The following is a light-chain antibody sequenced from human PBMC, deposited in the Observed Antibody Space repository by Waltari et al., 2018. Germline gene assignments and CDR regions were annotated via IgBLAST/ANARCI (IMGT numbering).Light chain of an antibody. CDR1: QGVANS. Sequence: DIQMTQSPSSLSASVGDRVTITCQASQGVANSLNCYQQKRGKAPKLLISRASNLESGVPSRFSGGGYGTHFSLTISNLQPEDIATYYCQQFHIVLSFGQGTKLEIK. CDR3: QQFHIVLS. V-gene: IGKV1-33*01. J-gene: IGKJ2*01. CDR2: RAS.